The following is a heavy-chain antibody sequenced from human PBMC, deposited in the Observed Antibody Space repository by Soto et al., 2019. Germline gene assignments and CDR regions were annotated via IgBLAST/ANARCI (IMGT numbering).Heavy chain of an antibody. CDR1: GFTFSSYE. CDR3: ARLYYDLWSCYYDY. V-gene: IGHV3-48*03. Sequence: GGSLRLSCAASGFTFSSYEMNWVRQAPGKGLEWVSYISSSGSTIYYADSVKGRFTISRDNAKNSLYLQMNSLRAEDTYVYYCARLYYDLWSCYYDYWGQGTLVTVSS. D-gene: IGHD3-3*01. CDR2: ISSSGSTI. J-gene: IGHJ4*02.